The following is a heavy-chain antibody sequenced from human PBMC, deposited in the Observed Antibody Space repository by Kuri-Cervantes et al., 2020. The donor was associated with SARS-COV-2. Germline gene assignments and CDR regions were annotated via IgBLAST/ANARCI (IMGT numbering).Heavy chain of an antibody. CDR1: GFSFSNYA. Sequence: GGSLRLSCVVSGFSFSNYAMTWVRLAPGKGLEWVSGINGGAGNTYYADSVKGRFTISRDNTRNTVYLQMNSLRADDTGVYYCAKEMSDVSSGPVGHWGQGTRVTVSS. J-gene: IGHJ4*02. D-gene: IGHD3-3*01. V-gene: IGHV3-23*01. CDR2: INGGAGNT. CDR3: AKEMSDVSSGPVGH.